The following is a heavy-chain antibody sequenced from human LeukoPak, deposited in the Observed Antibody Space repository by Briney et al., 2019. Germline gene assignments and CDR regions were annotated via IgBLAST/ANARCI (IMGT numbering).Heavy chain of an antibody. D-gene: IGHD1-26*01. Sequence: PGGSLRLSCAACGFTFSYYYMSWIRQAPGKGLEWVSYISSGGSVMYYADSVKGRFTISRYNAKNSLYLQVNSLRAEDTAVYYCAGGGGSYYFDSWGQGTLVTVSS. J-gene: IGHJ4*02. CDR2: ISSGGSVM. CDR1: GFTFSYYY. CDR3: AGGGGSYYFDS. V-gene: IGHV3-11*04.